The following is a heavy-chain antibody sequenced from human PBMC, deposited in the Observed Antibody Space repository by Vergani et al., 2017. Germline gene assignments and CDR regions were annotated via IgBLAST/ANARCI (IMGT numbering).Heavy chain of an antibody. CDR1: GFTFSSYG. V-gene: IGHV3-33*01. CDR3: ARDRYFNTMVRGVTRTGYYYCYGMDV. D-gene: IGHD3-10*01. J-gene: IGHJ6*02. CDR2: IWYDGSTK. Sequence: QVQLVESGGGVVQPGRSLRLSCAASGFTFSSYGMHWVRQAPGKGLEWVAVIWYDGSTKYYADSVKGRFTISRDNSKTTLYLQMNSLRAEDTAVYYCARDRYFNTMVRGVTRTGYYYCYGMDVWGQGTTVTVSS.